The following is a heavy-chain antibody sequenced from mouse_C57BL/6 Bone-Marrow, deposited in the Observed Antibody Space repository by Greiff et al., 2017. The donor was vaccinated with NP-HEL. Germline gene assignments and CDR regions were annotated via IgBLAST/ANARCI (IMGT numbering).Heavy chain of an antibody. Sequence: VQLQQPGAELVKPGASVKLSCKASGYTFTSYWMHWVKQRPGRGLEWIGRIDPNSGGTKYNEKFKSKATLTVDKPSSTAYMQLSSLTSEDSAVYYCARLPVTTVVATRWYFDVWGTGTTVTVSS. J-gene: IGHJ1*03. CDR2: IDPNSGGT. V-gene: IGHV1-72*01. CDR1: GYTFTSYW. CDR3: ARLPVTTVVATRWYFDV. D-gene: IGHD1-1*01.